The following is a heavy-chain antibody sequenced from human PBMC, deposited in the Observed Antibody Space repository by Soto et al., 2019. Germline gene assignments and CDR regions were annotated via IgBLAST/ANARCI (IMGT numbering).Heavy chain of an antibody. CDR3: ASRGYSYGFSLGMDV. V-gene: IGHV4-59*12. Sequence: SETLSLTCTVSGGSISSECWSWIRQPPGKGLEWIGYIYYSGSTYYNPSLKSRVTISVDTSKNQFSLKLSSVAAADTAVYYCASRGYSYGFSLGMDVWGQGTTVTVSS. CDR2: IYYSGST. D-gene: IGHD5-18*01. CDR1: GGSISSEC. J-gene: IGHJ6*02.